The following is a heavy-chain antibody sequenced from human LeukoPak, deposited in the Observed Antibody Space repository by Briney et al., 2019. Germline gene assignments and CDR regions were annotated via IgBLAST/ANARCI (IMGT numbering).Heavy chain of an antibody. Sequence: ASVKVSCKASGYTFTSNYIHWVRQAPGQGLEWMEMIYPRDGSTSYAQKFQGRVTVTRDTSTSTVHMELSGLRSEDTAVYYCARDQEGFDYWGQGTLVTVSS. V-gene: IGHV1-46*01. CDR3: ARDQEGFDY. CDR2: IYPRDGST. CDR1: GYTFTSNY. J-gene: IGHJ4*02.